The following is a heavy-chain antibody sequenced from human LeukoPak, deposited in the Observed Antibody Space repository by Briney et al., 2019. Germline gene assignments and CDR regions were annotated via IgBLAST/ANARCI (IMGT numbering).Heavy chain of an antibody. Sequence: GGSLRLSCAASGFTFGSYGIHWVRQAPGKGLEGVTGIWYDGSKRYYADSVKGRLTISRDNSKNTLYLQMSSLTAEDTAVYYCALEDGDTPFGAFDVWGQGTMVTVSS. CDR1: GFTFGSYG. CDR3: ALEDGDTPFGAFDV. V-gene: IGHV3-33*01. CDR2: IWYDGSKR. D-gene: IGHD3-10*01. J-gene: IGHJ3*01.